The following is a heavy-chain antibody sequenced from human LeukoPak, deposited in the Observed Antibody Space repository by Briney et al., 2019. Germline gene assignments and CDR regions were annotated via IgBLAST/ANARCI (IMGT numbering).Heavy chain of an antibody. V-gene: IGHV4-39*07. D-gene: IGHD2-8*01. J-gene: IGHJ4*02. Sequence: PSETLSLTCTVSGGSISSSNFYWGWIRQPPGKGLEWIGEINHSGSTNYNPSLKSRVTISVDTSKNQFSLNLSSVTAAGTACYYCAGRPGNWCRTRWSPFDFWGQGTLVTVSS. CDR3: AGRPGNWCRTRWSPFDF. CDR2: INHSGST. CDR1: GGSISSSNFY.